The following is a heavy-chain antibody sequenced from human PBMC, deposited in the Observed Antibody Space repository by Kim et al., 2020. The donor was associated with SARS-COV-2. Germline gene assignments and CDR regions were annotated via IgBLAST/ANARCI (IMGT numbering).Heavy chain of an antibody. V-gene: IGHV3-53*01. Sequence: GGSLRLSCAASGFSVINNYMAWVRQSPGKGLEWISHLYPGGTAFYADSVRGRFTVSRDNSKNTLYLQLNSLRVEDTAVYFCARGGVGYSTDWGQGDLVTVSS. CDR2: LYPGGTA. CDR1: GFSVINNY. J-gene: IGHJ4*02. D-gene: IGHD1-26*01. CDR3: ARGGVGYSTD.